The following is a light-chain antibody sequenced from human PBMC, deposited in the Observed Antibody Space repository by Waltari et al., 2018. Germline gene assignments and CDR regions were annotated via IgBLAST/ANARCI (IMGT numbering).Light chain of an antibody. J-gene: IGKJ1*01. V-gene: IGKV4-1*01. CDR3: QQYYSDPPT. CDR2: WAS. CDR1: QSVLFSSNNRNH. Sequence: DIVMTQPPDSLAVSLGERATINCKSSQSVLFSSNNRNHLGWYQQKPGQPPTLLISWASTRDAVVPDRFSGSGSGTDFTLTISSLQAEDVAVYYCQQYYSDPPTFGQGTKVEIK.